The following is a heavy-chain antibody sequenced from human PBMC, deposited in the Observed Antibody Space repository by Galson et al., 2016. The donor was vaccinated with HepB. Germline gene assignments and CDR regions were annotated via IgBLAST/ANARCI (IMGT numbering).Heavy chain of an antibody. D-gene: IGHD6-25*01. Sequence: CAISGDSVSGNTATWNWIRQSPSRGLEWLGRTYYRSKWYNDYAESVKSRITINPDTSKNQFSLQLHSVTPDDTAFYYCAGEGASGYAPDYWGQGTLVTVSS. CDR2: TYYRSKWYN. V-gene: IGHV6-1*01. CDR3: AGEGASGYAPDY. J-gene: IGHJ4*02. CDR1: GDSVSGNTAT.